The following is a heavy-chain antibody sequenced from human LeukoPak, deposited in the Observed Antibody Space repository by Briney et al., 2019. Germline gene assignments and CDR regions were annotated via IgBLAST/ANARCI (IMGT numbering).Heavy chain of an antibody. CDR1: GFIFSDYE. CDR2: ISSSGTTT. J-gene: IGHJ4*02. D-gene: IGHD6-13*01. CDR3: AKGGEVSSWYKRLKLYFDS. Sequence: QPGGSLRLSCAASGFIFSDYEMNWVRQAPGKGLEWVSSISSSGTTTGYADSVKGRFTISRDNSKNTLYLQMNSLRAEDTAVYYCAKGGEVSSWYKRLKLYFDSWGRGTLVTVSS. V-gene: IGHV3-NL1*01.